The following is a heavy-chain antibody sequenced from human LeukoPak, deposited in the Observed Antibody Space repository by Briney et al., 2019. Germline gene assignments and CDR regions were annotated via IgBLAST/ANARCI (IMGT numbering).Heavy chain of an antibody. D-gene: IGHD2-8*01. CDR3: ARDNGENYHIAIDY. Sequence: GGSLRLSPAASGFTFSSYWIHWVRQVPGKGLVWVSRIHGDGRTTTYADSVKGRFTISRDNAKNTLYLQMNSLRAEDTAVYYCARDNGENYHIAIDYWGQGTLLTVSS. CDR2: IHGDGRTT. V-gene: IGHV3-74*01. J-gene: IGHJ4*02. CDR1: GFTFSSYW.